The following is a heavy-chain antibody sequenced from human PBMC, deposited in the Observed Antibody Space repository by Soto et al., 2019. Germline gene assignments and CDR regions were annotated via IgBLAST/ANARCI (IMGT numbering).Heavy chain of an antibody. CDR2: ISVRGDSS. CDR1: GFAFSSYA. V-gene: IGHV3-23*01. Sequence: PVGSLRLSCATSGFAFSSYAMFWVRQAPGKGLEWVSGISVRGDSSYYADSVRGRFTISRDTSKKTLYLQMNSLRAEDTAVYYCAKGPFRNYFDYWGQGALVTV. CDR3: AKGPFRNYFDY. J-gene: IGHJ4*02. D-gene: IGHD1-1*01.